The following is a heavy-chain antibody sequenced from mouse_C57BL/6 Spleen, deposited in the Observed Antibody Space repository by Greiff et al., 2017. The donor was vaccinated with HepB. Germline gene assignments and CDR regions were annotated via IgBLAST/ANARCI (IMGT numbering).Heavy chain of an antibody. J-gene: IGHJ4*01. D-gene: IGHD3-2*02. CDR3: VRDLTAQATRAMDY. CDR1: GFTFNTYA. V-gene: IGHV10-3*01. Sequence: EVMLVESGGGLVQPKGSLKLSCAASGFTFNTYAMHWVRQAPGKGLEWVARIRSKSSNYATYYADSVKDRFTISRDDSQSMLYLQMNNLKTEDTAMYYCVRDLTAQATRAMDYWGQGTSVTVSS. CDR2: IRSKSSNYAT.